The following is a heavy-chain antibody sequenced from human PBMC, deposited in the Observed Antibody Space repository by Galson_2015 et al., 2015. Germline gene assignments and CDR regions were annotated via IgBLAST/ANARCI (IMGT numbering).Heavy chain of an antibody. J-gene: IGHJ2*01. CDR2: IRSKANSYAT. Sequence: SLRLSCAASGFTFSGSAMHWVRQASGKGLEWVGRIRSKANSYATAYAASVKGRFTISRDDSKNTAYLQMNSLKTEGTAVYYCTRPVRVRDGYTEYWYFDLWGRGTLVTVSS. V-gene: IGHV3-73*01. CDR3: TRPVRVRDGYTEYWYFDL. CDR1: GFTFSGSA. D-gene: IGHD5-24*01.